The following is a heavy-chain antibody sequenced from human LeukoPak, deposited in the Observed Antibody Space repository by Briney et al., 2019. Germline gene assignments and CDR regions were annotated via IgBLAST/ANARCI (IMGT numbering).Heavy chain of an antibody. D-gene: IGHD3-3*01. V-gene: IGHV1-69*02. J-gene: IGHJ6*02. CDR3: ATGREWLATYGMDV. CDR1: GYTFTDYY. Sequence: AASVKVSCKASGYTFTDYYMHWVRQAPGQGLEWMGRIIPILGIANYAQKFQGRVTITADKSTSTAYMELSSLRSEDTAVYYCATGREWLATYGMDVWGQGTTVTVSS. CDR2: IIPILGIA.